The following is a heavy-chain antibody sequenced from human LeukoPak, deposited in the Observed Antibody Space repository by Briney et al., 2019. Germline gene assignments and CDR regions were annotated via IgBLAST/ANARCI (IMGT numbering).Heavy chain of an antibody. Sequence: GASVKVSCKASGYTFTSYAMNWVRQAPGQGLEWMGWINTNTGNPTYAQGFTGRFVFSLDTSVSTAYLQISSLKAEDTAVYYCARVSPYSRETGMDVWGQGTTVTVSS. V-gene: IGHV7-4-1*02. CDR2: INTNTGNP. J-gene: IGHJ6*02. D-gene: IGHD1-26*01. CDR3: ARVSPYSRETGMDV. CDR1: GYTFTSYA.